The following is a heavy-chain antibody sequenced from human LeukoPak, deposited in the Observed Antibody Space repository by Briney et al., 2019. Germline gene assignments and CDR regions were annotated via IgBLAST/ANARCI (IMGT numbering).Heavy chain of an antibody. Sequence: ASVKVSCKASGYTFTGYYMHWVRQAPGQGLEWMGWINPNSGGTNYAQKFQGWVTMTRDTSISTAYMELSRLRSDDTAVYYCARDLNVQLEGDYYGMDVWGQGTTVTVSS. D-gene: IGHD6-13*01. J-gene: IGHJ6*02. CDR3: ARDLNVQLEGDYYGMDV. V-gene: IGHV1-2*04. CDR1: GYTFTGYY. CDR2: INPNSGGT.